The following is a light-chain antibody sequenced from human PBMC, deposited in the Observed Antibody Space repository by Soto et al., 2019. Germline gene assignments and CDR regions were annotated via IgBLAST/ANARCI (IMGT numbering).Light chain of an antibody. CDR1: QSVSSSD. J-gene: IGKJ2*01. V-gene: IGKV3-20*01. CDR3: QQYDT. Sequence: IVLPQAPGTLSLSPGERVTLSCRASQSVSSSDLAWYQQKPGQAPRLLIYSASSRATGIPDRFSGSGSGTDFTLTISRLEPEDFAVYYCQQYDTFGQGTNLEIK. CDR2: SAS.